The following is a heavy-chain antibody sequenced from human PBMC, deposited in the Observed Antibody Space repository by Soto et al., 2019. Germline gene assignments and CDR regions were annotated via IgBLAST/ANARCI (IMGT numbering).Heavy chain of an antibody. Sequence: PSETLSLTCAVSGGSITSGGYSWGWIRQPPGQGLEWIGYMYHSGNTYYNPSLKGRVTISLDHSRNQFSLRLNSVTAADTAVYYCARGRIAYDILTGYRYGMDVWGQGTTVTVSS. J-gene: IGHJ6*02. D-gene: IGHD3-9*01. CDR2: MYHSGNT. CDR3: ARGRIAYDILTGYRYGMDV. V-gene: IGHV4-30-2*01. CDR1: GGSITSGGYS.